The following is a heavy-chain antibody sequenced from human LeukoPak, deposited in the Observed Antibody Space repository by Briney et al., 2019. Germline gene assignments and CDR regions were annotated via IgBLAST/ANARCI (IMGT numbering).Heavy chain of an antibody. D-gene: IGHD3-10*01. J-gene: IGHJ6*04. V-gene: IGHV4-34*01. CDR1: GGSFSGYY. Sequence: SETLSLTCAVYGGSFSGYYWSWIRQPPGKGLEWIGEINHSGSTNYNPSLKSRVTISVDTSKNQFSLKLSSVTAADTAVYYCARDRITMVRGVIKGSGMDVWGKGTTVTISS. CDR2: INHSGST. CDR3: ARDRITMVRGVIKGSGMDV.